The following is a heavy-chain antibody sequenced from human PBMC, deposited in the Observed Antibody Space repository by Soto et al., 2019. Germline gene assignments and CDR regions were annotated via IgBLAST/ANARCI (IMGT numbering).Heavy chain of an antibody. CDR2: INHSGST. J-gene: IGHJ5*02. Sequence: QVQLQQWGAGLLKPSETLSLTCAVYGGSFSGSYWSWIRQPPGKGLEWIGEINHSGSTNYNPSLKRRVTISVDTSNHQFSLNLSSVTAADTAVYYCARGADRKWFDPWGQGTLVTVSS. CDR3: ARGADRKWFDP. CDR1: GGSFSGSY. V-gene: IGHV4-34*01.